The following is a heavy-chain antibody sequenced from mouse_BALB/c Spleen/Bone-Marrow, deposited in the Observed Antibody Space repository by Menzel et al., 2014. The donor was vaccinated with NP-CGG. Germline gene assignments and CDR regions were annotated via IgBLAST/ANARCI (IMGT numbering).Heavy chain of an antibody. CDR1: GFDFSRYW. D-gene: IGHD2-3*01. CDR2: INPDSTTI. J-gene: IGHJ3*01. CDR3: ARLGYYGGFAY. V-gene: IGHV4-1*02. Sequence: EVKLVESGGGLVQPGGSLKLSCAASGFDFSRYWMGWVRQAPGKGLGWIGEINPDSTTINYTPSLKYKFIISRDNAKNTLFLQMSNVRPEDTALYYCARLGYYGGFAYWGQGTLVTVSA.